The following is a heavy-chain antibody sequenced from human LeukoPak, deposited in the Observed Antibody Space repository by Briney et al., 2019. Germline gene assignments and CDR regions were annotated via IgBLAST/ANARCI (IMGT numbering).Heavy chain of an antibody. J-gene: IGHJ4*02. V-gene: IGHV1-46*04. D-gene: IGHD1-26*01. CDR2: IKPSGGST. CDR1: GYTFTNYY. Sequence: ASVKVSCKASGYTFTNYYIHWVRQAPGQGLEWMGIIKPSGGSTSYAQKLQGRVTMTTDTSTSTAYMELRSLRYDDTAVYYCARDRYGVRSGSCDYWGQGTLVTVSS. CDR3: ARDRYGVRSGSCDY.